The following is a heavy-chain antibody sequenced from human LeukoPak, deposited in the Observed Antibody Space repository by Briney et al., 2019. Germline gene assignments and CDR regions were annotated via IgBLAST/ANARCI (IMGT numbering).Heavy chain of an antibody. CDR2: ISSSSSYI. J-gene: IGHJ4*02. D-gene: IGHD4-11*01. V-gene: IGHV3-21*01. CDR3: ARDKWLTTTHYFDY. Sequence: GGSLRLSCAASAFTFSRYWTTWVRQAPGKGLEWVSSISSSSSYIYYADSVKGRFTVSRDNAKNSVYLQMNSLRAEDTAVYYCARDKWLTTTHYFDYWGQGTLVTVSS. CDR1: AFTFSRYW.